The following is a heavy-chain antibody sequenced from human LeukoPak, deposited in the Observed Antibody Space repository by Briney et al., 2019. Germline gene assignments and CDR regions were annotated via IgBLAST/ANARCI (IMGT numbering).Heavy chain of an antibody. CDR3: ARDVDYANPRHDY. CDR2: ISGSGDTT. D-gene: IGHD4/OR15-4a*01. Sequence: PGGSLRLSCATSGFIFSNYAVNWVRQAPGKGLEWVSIISGSGDTTYYADSVKGRFTISRDNSKNTLYLQMNSLRAEDTAVYYCARDVDYANPRHDYWGQGTLVTVSS. CDR1: GFIFSNYA. V-gene: IGHV3-23*01. J-gene: IGHJ4*02.